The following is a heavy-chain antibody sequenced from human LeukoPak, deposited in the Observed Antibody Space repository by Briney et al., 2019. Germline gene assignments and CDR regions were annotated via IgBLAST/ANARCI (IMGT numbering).Heavy chain of an antibody. CDR1: GGSISSGDYY. Sequence: SQTLSLTCTVSGGSISSGDYYWSWIRQPPGKGLEWIGYIYYSGSTYYNPSLKSRVTISVDTSKNQFSLKLSSVTAADTAVYYCARETPPYYYGSGSSSNFDYWGQGILVTVSS. V-gene: IGHV4-30-4*08. J-gene: IGHJ4*02. CDR2: IYYSGST. CDR3: ARETPPYYYGSGSSSNFDY. D-gene: IGHD3-10*01.